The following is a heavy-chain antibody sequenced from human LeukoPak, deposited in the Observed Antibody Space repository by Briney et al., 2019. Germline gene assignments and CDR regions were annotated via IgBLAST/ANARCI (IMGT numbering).Heavy chain of an antibody. J-gene: IGHJ3*02. D-gene: IGHD3-22*01. V-gene: IGHV3-9*01. CDR2: INWNSDNI. Sequence: GGSLRLSCAASGFTFNDHAMYWVRHAPGKGLEWVSGINWNSDNIGYADSVKGRFTISRDDAKNSLFLQMNSLRTEDTALYYCARASYYYDTTGLGAVDIWGQGTMVTVSS. CDR1: GFTFNDHA. CDR3: ARASYYYDTTGLGAVDI.